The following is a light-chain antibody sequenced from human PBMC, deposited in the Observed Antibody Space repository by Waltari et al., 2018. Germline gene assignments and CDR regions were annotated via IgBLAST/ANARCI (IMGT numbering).Light chain of an antibody. J-gene: IGKJ3*01. V-gene: IGKV3-11*01. CDR3: LHRSNWPPLFT. Sequence: EIVLTQSPSTLSLSPGERATLSCRASQSVSRYLAWYQQKPGQAPRLLIYDTFSRASGIPARFSGSGSGTDFTLTISSLEPEDFAVYYCLHRSNWPPLFTFGPGTKVDIK. CDR1: QSVSRY. CDR2: DTF.